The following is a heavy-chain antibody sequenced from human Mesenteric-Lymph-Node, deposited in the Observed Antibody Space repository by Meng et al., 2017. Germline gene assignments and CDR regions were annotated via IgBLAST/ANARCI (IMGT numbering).Heavy chain of an antibody. D-gene: IGHD6-6*01. V-gene: IGHV3-48*03. CDR2: ISSSGSTI. Sequence: LSLTCAASGLTLRSYEMNWVRQAPGKGLEWISYISSSGSTIYYADSVKGRFTISRDNAKNSLYLQMNSLRAEDTAVYYCAREYSSSSGRAFDIWGQGTMVTVSS. J-gene: IGHJ3*02. CDR3: AREYSSSSGRAFDI. CDR1: GLTLRSYE.